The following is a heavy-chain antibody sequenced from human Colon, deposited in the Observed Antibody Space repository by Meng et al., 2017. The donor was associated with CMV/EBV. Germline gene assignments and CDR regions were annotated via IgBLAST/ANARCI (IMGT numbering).Heavy chain of an antibody. J-gene: IGHJ3*02. Sequence: GGSLRLSCAASGFTFSTFAMGWVRQAPGKGLEWVSRIYSGGGATHYPDSVKGRFTISRDTSENTLHLQMSSLRVDDTALYYCAKGVTSGSTYRAFDILGQGTKVTVSS. D-gene: IGHD3-22*01. V-gene: IGHV3-23*03. CDR1: GFTFSTFA. CDR2: IYSGGGAT. CDR3: AKGVTSGSTYRAFDI.